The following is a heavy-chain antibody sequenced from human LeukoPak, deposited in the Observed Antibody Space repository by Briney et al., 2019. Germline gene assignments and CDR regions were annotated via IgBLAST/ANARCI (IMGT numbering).Heavy chain of an antibody. CDR1: GGSISSGDYY. D-gene: IGHD2-8*02. CDR2: IYYTGST. Sequence: TLSLTCTVSGGSISSGDYYWSWIRQPPGKGLEWIGYIYYTGSTYYNPSLKSRLTISVDTSKNQFSLKLSSVTAADTAVYYCATGGVFSAVGFDYLGQGTLVTVSS. J-gene: IGHJ4*02. V-gene: IGHV4-30-4*08. CDR3: ATGGVFSAVGFDY.